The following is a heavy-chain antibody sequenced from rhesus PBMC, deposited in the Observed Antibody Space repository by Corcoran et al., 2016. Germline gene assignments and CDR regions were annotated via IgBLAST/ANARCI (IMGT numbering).Heavy chain of an antibody. CDR1: GGSISSGYYY. Sequence: QVQLQESGPGLVKPSETLSLTCAVSGGSISSGYYYWSWIRQPPGKGLEWVGYITYRGSTSYNPSLKSRVTISRDTSKNQFSMTLSSVTAADTAVYYCASQPYSGSWNYFDYWGQGVLVTVSS. CDR3: ASQPYSGSWNYFDY. D-gene: IGHD6-25*01. J-gene: IGHJ4*01. CDR2: ITYRGST. V-gene: IGHV4-122*02.